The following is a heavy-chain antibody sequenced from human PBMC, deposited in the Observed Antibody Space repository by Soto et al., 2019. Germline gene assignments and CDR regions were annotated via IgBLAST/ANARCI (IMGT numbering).Heavy chain of an antibody. CDR2: ITSSSVTI. J-gene: IGHJ4*02. V-gene: IGHV3-48*01. CDR1: GFTFSDYS. CDR3: ARESRLAY. Sequence: EVQLEESGGGLVQPGGSLRLSCAASGFTFSDYSMNWVRQAPGKGLEWVSYITSSSVTIYYADSVKGRFTISRDNAKNSLYLQMNSLRAEDTAVYYCARESRLAYWGQGTLVTVSS.